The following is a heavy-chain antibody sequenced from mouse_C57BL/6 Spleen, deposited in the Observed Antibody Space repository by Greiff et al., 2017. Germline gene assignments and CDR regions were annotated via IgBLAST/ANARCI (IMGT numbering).Heavy chain of an antibody. CDR1: GYTFTSYW. CDR3: ARSYYSNYAYAMDY. D-gene: IGHD2-5*01. J-gene: IGHJ4*01. Sequence: QVQLQQSGAELVKPGASVKMSCKASGYTFTSYWITWVKQRTGQGLEWIGDIYPGSGSTNYNEKFKSKATLTVDTSSSTAYMQLSSLTSEDSAVYYCARSYYSNYAYAMDYWGQGTSVTVSS. CDR2: IYPGSGST. V-gene: IGHV1-55*01.